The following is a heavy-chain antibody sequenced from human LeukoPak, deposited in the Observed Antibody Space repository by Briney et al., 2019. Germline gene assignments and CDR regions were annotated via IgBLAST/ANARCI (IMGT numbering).Heavy chain of an antibody. CDR1: GGSFSGYY. Sequence: NSSETLSLTCAVYGGSFSGYYWSWIRQPPGKGLEWIGEINHSGSTNYNPSLKSRVTISVDTSKNQFSLKVRFVTAADTAVFYCARRAFPRCYSLWGQGTLVTVSS. CDR2: INHSGST. V-gene: IGHV4-34*01. J-gene: IGHJ4*02. D-gene: IGHD2-15*01. CDR3: ARRAFPRCYSL.